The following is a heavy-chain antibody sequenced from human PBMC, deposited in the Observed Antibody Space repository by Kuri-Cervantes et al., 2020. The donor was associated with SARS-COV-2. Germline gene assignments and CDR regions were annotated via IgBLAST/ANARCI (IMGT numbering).Heavy chain of an antibody. CDR2: TSSSSGYI. V-gene: IGHV3-21*01. J-gene: IGHJ4*02. D-gene: IGHD6-13*01. Sequence: GESLKISCTASGFTFSGYNMNWVRQAPGKGLEWVSSTSSSSGYIYYTDSVMGRFTISRDNAKNSLYLQMNSLRAEDTAVYHCARERMTPLSKHPYYFDYWGQGTLVTVSS. CDR1: GFTFSGYN. CDR3: ARERMTPLSKHPYYFDY.